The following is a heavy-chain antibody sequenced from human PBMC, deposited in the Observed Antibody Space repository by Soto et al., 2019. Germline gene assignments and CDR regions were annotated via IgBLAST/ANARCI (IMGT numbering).Heavy chain of an antibody. J-gene: IGHJ5*02. CDR2: ISAYNGNT. Sequence: ASVKVSCKASGYTFTSYGISWVRQAPGQGLEWMGWISAYNGNTNYAQKLLGRVTMTTDTSTSTAYMELRSLRSDDTAVYYCARAEVYYDFWSGYSNWFDPWGQGTLVTVSS. CDR3: ARAEVYYDFWSGYSNWFDP. V-gene: IGHV1-18*01. D-gene: IGHD3-3*01. CDR1: GYTFTSYG.